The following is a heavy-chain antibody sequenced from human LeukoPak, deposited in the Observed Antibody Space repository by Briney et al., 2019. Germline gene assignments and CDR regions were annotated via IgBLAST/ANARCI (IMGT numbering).Heavy chain of an antibody. Sequence: GGTLRLSCAASGFTVSSKYMSWVRQAPGKGLEWVSVIFSGDNTYYADSVKGRFTISRDNSKNTLYLQMNSLRAEDTAVYYCARDFGRGYCSSTSCYGWFDPWGQGTLVTVSS. CDR2: IFSGDNT. CDR3: ARDFGRGYCSSTSCYGWFDP. J-gene: IGHJ5*02. V-gene: IGHV3-66*02. CDR1: GFTVSSKY. D-gene: IGHD2-2*01.